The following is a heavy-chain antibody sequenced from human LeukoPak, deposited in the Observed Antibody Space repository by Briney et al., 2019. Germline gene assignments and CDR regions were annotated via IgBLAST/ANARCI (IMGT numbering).Heavy chain of an antibody. CDR2: IYYSGST. CDR1: GGSISSYY. V-gene: IGHV4-59*01. Sequence: PSETLSLTCTVSGGSISSYYWSWLRQPPGKGLEWIGYIYYSGSTNYNPSLKSRVTISVDTSKNQFSLKLSSVTAADTAVYYCARVGGYCSGGSCYYNYYYMDLWGKGTTVTVSS. D-gene: IGHD2-15*01. CDR3: ARVGGYCSGGSCYYNYYYMDL. J-gene: IGHJ6*03.